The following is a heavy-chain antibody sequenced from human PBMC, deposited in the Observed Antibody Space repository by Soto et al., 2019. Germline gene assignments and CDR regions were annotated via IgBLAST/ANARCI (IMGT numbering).Heavy chain of an antibody. CDR3: ASGKSRNYFDF. CDR1: GDSISDYY. J-gene: IGHJ4*02. V-gene: IGHV4-4*07. D-gene: IGHD3-3*01. Sequence: QVQLQESGPGLVKPSETLSLNCSVSGDSISDYYWTWLRQPAGQAPEWIGRIYTAGIIIYNPALKSRFTVSLDTSINQFSLKLNSVTAADTAVYYCASGKSRNYFDFWGQGALVTVSS. CDR2: IYTAGII.